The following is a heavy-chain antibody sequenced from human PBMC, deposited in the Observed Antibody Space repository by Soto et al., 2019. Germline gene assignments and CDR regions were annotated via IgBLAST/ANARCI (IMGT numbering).Heavy chain of an antibody. Sequence: PGVSLRLSWAASGCTLSSCAMGWVRQAQGKGLEWVSDIIDSGGSTYYADSVKGRFTISRDNSKSTLYLQMNSLRAEDTALYYCAKGRSYYYYGVDVWGQGTTVTVSS. CDR2: IIDSGGST. J-gene: IGHJ6*02. CDR3: AKGRSYYYYGVDV. CDR1: GCTLSSCA. V-gene: IGHV3-23*01.